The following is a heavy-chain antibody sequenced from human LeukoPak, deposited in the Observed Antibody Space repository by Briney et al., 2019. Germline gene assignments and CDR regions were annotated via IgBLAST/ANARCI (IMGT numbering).Heavy chain of an antibody. CDR3: ARAPYCDSTSCYAFDV. CDR1: GFTFSSYS. CDR2: ISSSSSYI. Sequence: PGGSLRLSCAASGFTFSSYSMNWVRQAPGKGLEWVSSISSSSSYIYYADSVKGRFTISRDNAKNSLYLQMNSLRAEDTAVYFCARAPYCDSTSCYAFDVWGQGTMVTVSS. J-gene: IGHJ3*01. D-gene: IGHD2-2*01. V-gene: IGHV3-21*01.